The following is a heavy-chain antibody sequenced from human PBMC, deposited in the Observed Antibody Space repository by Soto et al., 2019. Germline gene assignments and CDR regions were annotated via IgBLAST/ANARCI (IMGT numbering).Heavy chain of an antibody. CDR2: MNPNRGNT. J-gene: IGHJ3*02. Sequence: ASVKVSCKASGYTFTSYDINWVRQATGQGLEWMGWMNPNRGNTGYAQKYQGRVTMNRNTSISTAYMELSSLRSEDTVVYYCASPYVAALSTSYAFDIWGQGTMVTVSS. CDR3: ASPYVAALSTSYAFDI. CDR1: GYTFTSYD. D-gene: IGHD2-2*01. V-gene: IGHV1-8*01.